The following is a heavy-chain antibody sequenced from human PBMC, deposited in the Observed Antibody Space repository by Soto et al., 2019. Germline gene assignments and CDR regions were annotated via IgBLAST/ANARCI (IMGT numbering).Heavy chain of an antibody. J-gene: IGHJ4*02. CDR3: ARVNCSSLHSVFTLVRGVIITAPVDX. Sequence: GGSLRLSCAASGFTFSTYAMHWFRQAPGKGLEWVAVISYDGTNKYYADSVKGRFTISRDNSKNTLYLQMNSLRTEDTAVYYCARVNCSSLHSVFTLVRGVIITAPVDXWGQGALVTVSS. CDR1: GFTFSTYA. D-gene: IGHD3-10*01. CDR2: ISYDGTNK. V-gene: IGHV3-30-3*01.